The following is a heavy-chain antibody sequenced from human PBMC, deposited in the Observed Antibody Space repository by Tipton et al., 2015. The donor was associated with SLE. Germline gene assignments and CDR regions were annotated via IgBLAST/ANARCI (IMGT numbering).Heavy chain of an antibody. CDR3: ASSPGVTLFLVVTYFDL. CDR2: IYYTGST. CDR1: GSSLTGSY. V-gene: IGHV4-59*01. J-gene: IGHJ4*02. Sequence: GLVKPSETLSLTCTVSGSSLTGSYWSWIRQPPGKGLEWIGYIYYTGSTEFAPSLKSRVTFSVDTSKTHFSLNLSSVTAADTAVYYCASSPGVTLFLVVTYFDLWGQGILVTVSS. D-gene: IGHD3-3*01.